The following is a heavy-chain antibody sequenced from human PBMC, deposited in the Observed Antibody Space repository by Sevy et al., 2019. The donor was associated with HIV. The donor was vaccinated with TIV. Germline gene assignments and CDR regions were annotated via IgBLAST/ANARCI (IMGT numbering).Heavy chain of an antibody. D-gene: IGHD3-3*02. Sequence: GGSLRLSCAASGFNFGNHAIMWFRQPPGKGLEWVSTTPTTAISTFYANSVKGRFIISRDNSESTLYLEMNSLRVEDSALYYCARGWPIHLWGQGTQVTVSS. V-gene: IGHV3-23*01. CDR2: TPTTAIST. CDR3: ARGWPIHL. CDR1: GFNFGNHA. J-gene: IGHJ4*02.